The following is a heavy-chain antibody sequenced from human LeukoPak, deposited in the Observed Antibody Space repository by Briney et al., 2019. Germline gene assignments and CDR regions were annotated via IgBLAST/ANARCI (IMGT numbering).Heavy chain of an antibody. CDR2: IYSSGST. D-gene: IGHD6-6*01. Sequence: SETLSLTCSVSGGSISGYYWSWIRQPPGQTLEWIGYIYSSGSTNYNPSLQSRVTMSVDTSMNQFSLRLSSVAAADTAVYYCARFTYTARPSDVWGKGTTVTVSS. V-gene: IGHV4-4*09. CDR3: ARFTYTARPSDV. CDR1: GGSISGYY. J-gene: IGHJ6*04.